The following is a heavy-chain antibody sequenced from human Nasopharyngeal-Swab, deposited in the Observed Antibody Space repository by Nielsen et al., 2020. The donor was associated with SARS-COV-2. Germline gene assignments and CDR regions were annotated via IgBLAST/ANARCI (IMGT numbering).Heavy chain of an antibody. D-gene: IGHD2-2*01. Sequence: GGSLRLSCAASGFSFSSYGLHWVRQAPGKGLEWVAVISYDGNTKYYADSVKGRFTISSDNSKNTLYLLINSLRAEDTAMFYCARNRYCDSTTCRKEFDYWGQGTLVTVSS. J-gene: IGHJ4*02. CDR3: ARNRYCDSTTCRKEFDY. V-gene: IGHV3-30*03. CDR1: GFSFSSYG. CDR2: ISYDGNTK.